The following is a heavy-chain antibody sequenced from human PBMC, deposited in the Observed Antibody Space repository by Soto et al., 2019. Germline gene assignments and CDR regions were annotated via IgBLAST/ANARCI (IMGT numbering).Heavy chain of an antibody. CDR1: GGSFSGYY. V-gene: IGHV4-34*01. J-gene: IGHJ4*02. Sequence: SETLSLTCAVYGGSFSGYYWSWIRQPPGKGLEWIGEINHSGSTNYNPSLKSRVTISVDTSKNQFSLKLSSVTAADTAVYYCARGKKMNCWGQGTLVTVSS. CDR3: ARGKKMNC. CDR2: INHSGST.